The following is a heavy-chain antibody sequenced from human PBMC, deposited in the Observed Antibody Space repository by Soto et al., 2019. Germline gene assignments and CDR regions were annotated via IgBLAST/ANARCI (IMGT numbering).Heavy chain of an antibody. D-gene: IGHD4-17*01. CDR3: AREGYDYGDYVSYFDY. J-gene: IGHJ4*02. Sequence: QVQLVESGGGVVQPGRSLRLSCAASGFTFSSYGMHWVRQAPGKGLEWVAVIWYDGSNKYYADSVKGRFTISRDNSKNTLYLQMNSLRAEDTAVYYCAREGYDYGDYVSYFDYWGQGTLVTVSS. CDR1: GFTFSSYG. CDR2: IWYDGSNK. V-gene: IGHV3-33*01.